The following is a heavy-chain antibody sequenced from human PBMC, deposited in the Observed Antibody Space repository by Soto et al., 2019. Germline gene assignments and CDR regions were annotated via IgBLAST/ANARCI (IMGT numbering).Heavy chain of an antibody. CDR1: GGSFTSNNW. D-gene: IGHD1-7*01. Sequence: EMGFPSETLSLTCAVSGGSFTSNNWWTWVRQPPGQGLEWIGEIYRTGSTNYNPSLKSRVTISLDKSENQFSLKVTSLTAADTAVYYCASRDPGTSVDYWGQGTLVTVSS. CDR2: IYRTGST. V-gene: IGHV4-4*02. CDR3: ASRDPGTSVDY. J-gene: IGHJ4*02.